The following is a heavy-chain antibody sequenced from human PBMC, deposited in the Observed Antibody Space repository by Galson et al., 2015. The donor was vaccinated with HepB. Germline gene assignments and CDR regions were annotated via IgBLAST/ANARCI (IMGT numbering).Heavy chain of an antibody. CDR3: AKGYYSGYDPFWFDP. J-gene: IGHJ5*02. D-gene: IGHD5-12*01. Sequence: SLRLSCAASGFTFSSYAMSWVRQAPGKGLEWVLAISGSGGSTYYADSVKGRFTISRDNSKNTLYLQMNSLRAEDTAVYYCAKGYYSGYDPFWFDPWGQGTLVTVSS. CDR2: ISGSGGST. V-gene: IGHV3-23*01. CDR1: GFTFSSYA.